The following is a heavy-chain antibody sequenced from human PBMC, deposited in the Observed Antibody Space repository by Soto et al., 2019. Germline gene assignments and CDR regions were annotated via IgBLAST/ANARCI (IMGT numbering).Heavy chain of an antibody. CDR1: GGTFSSYA. CDR2: IIPIFGTA. CDR3: ASSLGKFGELLSYGMDV. Sequence: GASVKVSCKASGGTFSSYAISWVRQAHGQGLEWMGGIIPIFGTANYAQKFQGRVTITADESTSTAYMELSSLRSEDTAVYYCASSLGKFGELLSYGMDVWGQGTTVTVSS. V-gene: IGHV1-69*13. D-gene: IGHD3-10*01. J-gene: IGHJ6*02.